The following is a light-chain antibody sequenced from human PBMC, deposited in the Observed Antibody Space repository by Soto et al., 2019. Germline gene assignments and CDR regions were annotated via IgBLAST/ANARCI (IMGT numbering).Light chain of an antibody. CDR1: QSVSNY. V-gene: IGKV3-11*01. CDR3: QQRRNWPRT. CDR2: DAS. Sequence: DIVLTQSPDTLSLSPGERATLSCRASQSVSNYLAWYQQKPGQAPRLLVYDASKRATGIPARFSGIGSGTDFTLTISSLEPEDFAVYYCQQRRNWPRTFGQGTKVEIK. J-gene: IGKJ1*01.